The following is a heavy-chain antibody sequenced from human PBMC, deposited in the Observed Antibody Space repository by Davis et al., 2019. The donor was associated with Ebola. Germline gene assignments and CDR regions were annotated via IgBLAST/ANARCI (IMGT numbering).Heavy chain of an antibody. J-gene: IGHJ5*02. CDR2: ISSSSSYI. CDR1: GFTFSSYS. CDR3: AREAVWWFDP. Sequence: GESLKISCAASGFTFSSYSMNWLRQAPGKGLEWVSSISSSSSYIYYADSVKGRFTISRDNAKNSLYLQMNSLRAEDTAVYYCAREAVWWFDPWGQGTLVTVSS. V-gene: IGHV3-21*04. D-gene: IGHD3-16*01.